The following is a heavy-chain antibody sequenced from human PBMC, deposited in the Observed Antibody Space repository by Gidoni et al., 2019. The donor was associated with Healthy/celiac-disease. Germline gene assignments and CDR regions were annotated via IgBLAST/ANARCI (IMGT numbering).Heavy chain of an antibody. D-gene: IGHD3-10*01. Sequence: EVQLVESGGGLVQPGGSLRLSCAASGFTFSSYSMNWFRQAPGKGLEWVSYISSSSSTIYYSDSVKGRFTISRDNAKNSLYLQMNSLRDEDTAVYYCARVGGVLWFGELFPIYYYYGMDVWGQGTTVTVSS. V-gene: IGHV3-48*02. J-gene: IGHJ6*02. CDR1: GFTFSSYS. CDR3: ARVGGVLWFGELFPIYYYYGMDV. CDR2: ISSSSSTI.